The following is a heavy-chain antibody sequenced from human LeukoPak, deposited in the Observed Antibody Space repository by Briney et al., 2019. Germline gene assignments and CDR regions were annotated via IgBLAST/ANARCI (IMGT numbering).Heavy chain of an antibody. CDR1: GYTFTGYY. V-gene: IGHV1-2*02. CDR2: INPNSGGT. Sequence: ASVKVSCKASGYTFTGYYMHWVRQAPGQGLEWMGWINPNSGGTNYAQKFQGRVTMTRDTSISTAYMELSRLRSDDTAVYYCARELLKSSLQYYYGSGSSGYWGQGILVTVSS. D-gene: IGHD3-10*01. CDR3: ARELLKSSLQYYYGSGSSGY. J-gene: IGHJ4*02.